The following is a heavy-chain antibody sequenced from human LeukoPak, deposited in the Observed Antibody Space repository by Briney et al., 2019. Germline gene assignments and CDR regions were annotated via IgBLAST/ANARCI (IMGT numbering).Heavy chain of an antibody. Sequence: GGSLRLSCVASGFTFSSYGMSWVRQAPGKGLQWVSTISGSGDKTFYADSVKGRFTIPRDNSQNTLYLQMNSLRAEDTAVYYCARDLRSSGYYAFDYWGQGTLVTVSS. D-gene: IGHD3-22*01. CDR1: GFTFSSYG. V-gene: IGHV3-23*01. CDR2: ISGSGDKT. CDR3: ARDLRSSGYYAFDY. J-gene: IGHJ4*02.